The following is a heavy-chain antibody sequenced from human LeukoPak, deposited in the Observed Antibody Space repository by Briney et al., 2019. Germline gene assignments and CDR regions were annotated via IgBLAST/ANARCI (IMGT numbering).Heavy chain of an antibody. CDR2: FDPEDGET. V-gene: IGHV1-24*01. Sequence: ASVKVSCKVSGYTLTELSMHWVRQAPGKGLEWMGGFDPEDGETIYAQKFQGRVTMTEDTSTDTAYMELSSLRSEDTAVYYCATVTIAAAATSPYFDYWGQGTLVTVSS. J-gene: IGHJ4*02. CDR1: GYTLTELS. D-gene: IGHD6-13*01. CDR3: ATVTIAAAATSPYFDY.